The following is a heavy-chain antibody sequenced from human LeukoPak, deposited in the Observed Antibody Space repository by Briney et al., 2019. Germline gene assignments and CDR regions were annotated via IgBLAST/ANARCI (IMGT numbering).Heavy chain of an antibody. Sequence: GGSLRLSCAASGFTFSGYSMNWVRQAPGKGLEWVSSISSSSSYIYYADSVKGRFTISRDNAKNSLYLQMNSLRAEDTAVYYCARVGDRNYYAMDVWGQGTTVTVSS. CDR1: GFTFSGYS. CDR3: ARVGDRNYYAMDV. V-gene: IGHV3-21*01. CDR2: ISSSSSYI. D-gene: IGHD3-16*01. J-gene: IGHJ6*02.